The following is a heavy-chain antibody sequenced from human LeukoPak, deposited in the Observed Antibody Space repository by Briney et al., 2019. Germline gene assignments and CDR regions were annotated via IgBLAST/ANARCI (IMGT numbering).Heavy chain of an antibody. CDR1: GGSMNNNY. V-gene: IGHV4-4*09. J-gene: IGHJ5*02. CDR2: MSFSGSA. D-gene: IGHD3-9*01. Sequence: PSETLPLTCAVSGGSMNNNYWAWIRQSPGGKLEWSGYMSFSGSATYNPSLNSRVSISVDSSKNQFSLDLTSLTAADTAVYYCARGDDLLTGSYDWFNPWGQGTLVIVSS. CDR3: ARGDDLLTGSYDWFNP.